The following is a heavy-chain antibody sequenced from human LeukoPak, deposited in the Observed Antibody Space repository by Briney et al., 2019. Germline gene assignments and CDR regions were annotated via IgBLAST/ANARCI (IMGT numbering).Heavy chain of an antibody. CDR1: GFTVSSNY. D-gene: IGHD1-26*01. J-gene: IGHJ2*01. V-gene: IGHV3-53*01. Sequence: GGSLRLSCAASGFTVSSNYMSWVRQAPGKGLEWVSVIYSGGSTYYADSVKGRFTISRDNSKNTLYLQMNSLRAEDTAVYYCARDRVGARYFDLWGRGTLVTVSS. CDR3: ARDRVGARYFDL. CDR2: IYSGGST.